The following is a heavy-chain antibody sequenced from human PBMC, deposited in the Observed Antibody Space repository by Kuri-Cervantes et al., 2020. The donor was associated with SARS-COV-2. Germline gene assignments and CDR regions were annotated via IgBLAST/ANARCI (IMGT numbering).Heavy chain of an antibody. CDR3: ARTPTVTTYYFDY. Sequence: ASVKVSCKASGGTFSSYAISWVRQAPGQGLEWMGIINPSGGSTSYAQKFQGRVTMTRDTSTSTVYMELSSLRSEDTAVYYCARTPTVTTYYFDYWGQGTLVTVSS. CDR2: INPSGGST. D-gene: IGHD4-17*01. CDR1: GGTFSSYA. J-gene: IGHJ4*02. V-gene: IGHV1-46*01.